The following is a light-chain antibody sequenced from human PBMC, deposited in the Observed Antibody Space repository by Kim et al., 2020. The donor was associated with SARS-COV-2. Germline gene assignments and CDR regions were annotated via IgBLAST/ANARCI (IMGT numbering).Light chain of an antibody. CDR2: DAS. J-gene: IGKJ1*01. Sequence: ETVLTQSPATLSLSPGERATLSCRTSQSVTTYVAWYQQKPGLAPRLLIYDASKRATGIPARFSGSGYGTDFTLTISSLEPEDFAVYYCQQHSSWPQTFGQGTKVEVK. CDR3: QQHSSWPQT. CDR1: QSVTTY. V-gene: IGKV3-11*01.